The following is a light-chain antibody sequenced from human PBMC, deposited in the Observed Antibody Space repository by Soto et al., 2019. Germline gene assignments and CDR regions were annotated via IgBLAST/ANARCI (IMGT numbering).Light chain of an antibody. J-gene: IGLJ2*01. CDR3: SCYAGSNNLV. Sequence: QSALTQPPSASGSPGQSVTISCTGTSSDVGGYNYVSWYQQHPGKAPKLMIYEVSKRPSGVPDRFSGSKSGNTASLTVSGLQAEDEADSDCSCYAGSNNLVFGGGTKLTVL. CDR2: EVS. CDR1: SSDVGGYNY. V-gene: IGLV2-8*01.